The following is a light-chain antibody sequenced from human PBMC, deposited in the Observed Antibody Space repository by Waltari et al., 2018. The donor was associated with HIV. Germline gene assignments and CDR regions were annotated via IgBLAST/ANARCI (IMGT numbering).Light chain of an antibody. V-gene: IGLV1-44*01. J-gene: IGLJ3*02. CDR1: TSNIGSNP. CDR3: ATWDDSLNGPWV. CDR2: SND. Sequence: QSALTQPPSASGTPGQRVTISCSGSTSNIGSNPVNWYQQFPGMAPILLIYSNDQRPSGVPDRVSGSKSGTSASLAISGLQSEDEADYYCATWDDSLNGPWVFGGGTKLTVL.